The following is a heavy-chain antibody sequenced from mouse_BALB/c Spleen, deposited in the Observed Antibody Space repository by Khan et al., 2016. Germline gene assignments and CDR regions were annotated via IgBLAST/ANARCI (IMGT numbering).Heavy chain of an antibody. J-gene: IGHJ4*01. CDR2: INTETGEP. V-gene: IGHV9-2-1*01. CDR1: GYTFTDYS. CDR3: ARWLLRGYAMDY. D-gene: IGHD2-3*01. Sequence: QIQLVQSGPELKKPGETVKISCKASGYTFTDYSMHWVKQAPGKGLKWIGWINTETGEPTYADDFKGRFAFSLETSASTAYLQINNLKNEDTATYFCARWLLRGYAMDYWGQGTSVTVSS.